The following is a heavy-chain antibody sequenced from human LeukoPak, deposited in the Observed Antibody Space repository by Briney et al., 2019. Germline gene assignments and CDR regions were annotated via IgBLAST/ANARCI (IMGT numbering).Heavy chain of an antibody. CDR3: ARLYYDSSGYFTYYYYGMDV. CDR2: MNPNSGNT. CDR1: VYTFTSYD. J-gene: IGHJ6*02. V-gene: IGHV1-8*01. D-gene: IGHD3-22*01. Sequence: ASVKVSCKASVYTFTSYDINWVRQATGQGLEWMGWMNPNSGNTGYAQKFQGRVTMARNTSISTAYMELSSLRSEDTAVYYCARLYYDSSGYFTYYYYGMDVWGQGTTVTVSS.